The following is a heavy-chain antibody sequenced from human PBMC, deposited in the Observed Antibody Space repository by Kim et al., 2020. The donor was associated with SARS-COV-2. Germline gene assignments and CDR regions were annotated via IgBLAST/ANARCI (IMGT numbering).Heavy chain of an antibody. D-gene: IGHD4-17*01. V-gene: IGHV3-30*02. J-gene: IGHJ6*03. Sequence: KGRFTISRDNSKNTLYLQMNSLRAEDTAVYYCAKGGSGGDLYYYYYYMDVWGKGTTVTVSS. CDR3: AKGGSGGDLYYYYYYMDV.